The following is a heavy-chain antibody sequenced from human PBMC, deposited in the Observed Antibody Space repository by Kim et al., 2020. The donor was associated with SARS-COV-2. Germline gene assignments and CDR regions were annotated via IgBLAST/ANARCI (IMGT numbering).Heavy chain of an antibody. V-gene: IGHV3-33*01. D-gene: IGHD2-15*01. Sequence: GGSLRLSCAASGFTFSSYGMHWVRQAPGKGLEWVAVIWYDGSNKYYADSVKGRFTISRDNSKNTLYLQMNSLRAEDTAVYYCARERGCSGGSCYYYFDYWGQGTLVTVSS. CDR2: IWYDGSNK. CDR1: GFTFSSYG. J-gene: IGHJ4*02. CDR3: ARERGCSGGSCYYYFDY.